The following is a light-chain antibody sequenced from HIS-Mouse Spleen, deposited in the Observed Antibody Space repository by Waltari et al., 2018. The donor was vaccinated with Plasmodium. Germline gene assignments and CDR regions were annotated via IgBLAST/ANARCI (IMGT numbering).Light chain of an antibody. Sequence: LTQPPSVSVSPGQTASITCSGDKLGDKYACWYQQKPGQSPVLVIYQDSKRPSGIPERFSGSNSGNTATLTISGTQAMDEADYYCQAWDSSTVVFGGGTKLT. CDR2: QDS. CDR3: QAWDSSTVV. V-gene: IGLV3-1*01. J-gene: IGLJ2*01. CDR1: KLGDKY.